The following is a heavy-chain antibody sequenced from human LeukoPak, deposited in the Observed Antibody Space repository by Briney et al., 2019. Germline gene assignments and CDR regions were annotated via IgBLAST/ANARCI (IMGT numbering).Heavy chain of an antibody. Sequence: PSETLSLTCTVSGGSIGGYYWSWIRQPPGQGLEWIGYISYSGHTKYSPPLQSRVTFSVDTSKHQFSLNLYSVTAADTAVYYCARPPYGGNSAFDYWGRGTRVTVSS. CDR3: ARPPYGGNSAFDY. CDR2: ISYSGHT. D-gene: IGHD4-23*01. CDR1: GGSIGGYY. J-gene: IGHJ4*02. V-gene: IGHV4-59*08.